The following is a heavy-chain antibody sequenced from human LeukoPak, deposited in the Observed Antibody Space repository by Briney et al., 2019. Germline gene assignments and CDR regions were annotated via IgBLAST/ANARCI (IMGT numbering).Heavy chain of an antibody. J-gene: IGHJ4*02. V-gene: IGHV3-74*01. Sequence: GGSLRLSCAASGFTFSSYWMHWVRQAPGKGLVWVSRINSDGSSTSYADSVKGRFTISRDNAKNPLYLQMNSLRAEDTAVYYCASVGGGAWPGGDYWGQGTLVTVSS. D-gene: IGHD3-16*01. CDR3: ASVGGGAWPGGDY. CDR2: INSDGSST. CDR1: GFTFSSYW.